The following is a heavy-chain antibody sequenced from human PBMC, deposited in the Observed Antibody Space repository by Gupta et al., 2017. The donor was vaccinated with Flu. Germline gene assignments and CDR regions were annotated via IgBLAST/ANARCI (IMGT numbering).Heavy chain of an antibody. CDR3: TTGPVVPAARVRYYYYMDV. D-gene: IGHD2-2*01. CDR2: IKSKTDGGTT. Sequence: EVQLVESGGGLVKPGGSLRLSCAASGFTFSNAWMSWVRQAPGKGLEWVGRIKSKTDGGTTDYAAPVKGRFTISRDDSKNTLYLQMNSLKTEDTAVYYCTTGPVVPAARVRYYYYMDVWGKGTTVTVSS. J-gene: IGHJ6*03. CDR1: GFTFSNAW. V-gene: IGHV3-15*01.